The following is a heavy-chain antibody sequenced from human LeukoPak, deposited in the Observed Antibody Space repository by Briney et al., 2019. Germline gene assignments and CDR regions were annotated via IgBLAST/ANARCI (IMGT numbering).Heavy chain of an antibody. CDR3: ARGSRWLDH. Sequence: AETLSLTCNVSGDSFNNYYLSWVRQPPGKGLEWIGYIYYSGSTNYNPTLKSRVTIAKDPSKKQVALKLTAVTSADTGVYYYARGSRWLDHWGQGTLVTVSS. J-gene: IGHJ5*02. D-gene: IGHD6-6*01. CDR2: IYYSGST. V-gene: IGHV4-59*01. CDR1: GDSFNNYY.